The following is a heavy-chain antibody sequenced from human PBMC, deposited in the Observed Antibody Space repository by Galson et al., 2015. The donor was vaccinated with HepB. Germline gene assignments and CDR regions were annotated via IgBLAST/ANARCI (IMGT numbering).Heavy chain of an antibody. CDR1: GGSISSGGYY. D-gene: IGHD1-26*01. Sequence: LSLTCTVSGGSISSGGYYWSWIRQHPGKGLEWIGYIYYSGSTYYNPSLKSRVTISVDTSKNQFSLKLSSVTAADTAVYYCARGGGGSYSRRGGNWFDPWGQGTLVTVSS. CDR3: ARGGGGSYSRRGGNWFDP. CDR2: IYYSGST. V-gene: IGHV4-31*03. J-gene: IGHJ5*02.